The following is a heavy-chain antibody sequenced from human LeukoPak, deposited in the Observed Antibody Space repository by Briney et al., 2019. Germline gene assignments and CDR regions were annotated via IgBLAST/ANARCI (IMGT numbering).Heavy chain of an antibody. CDR3: AGATDTDAFDI. D-gene: IGHD5-18*01. CDR2: MNPNSGNT. V-gene: IGHV1-8*01. CDR1: GYTFTSYD. Sequence: GASVKVSCKASGYTFTSYDINWVRQATGQGLEWMGWMNPNSGNTGYAQKFQRRVTMTRNTSISTAYMELSSLRSEDTAVYYCAGATDTDAFDIWGQGTMVTVSS. J-gene: IGHJ3*02.